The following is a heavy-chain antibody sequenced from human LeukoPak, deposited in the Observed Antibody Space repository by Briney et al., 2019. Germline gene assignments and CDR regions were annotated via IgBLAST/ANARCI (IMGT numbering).Heavy chain of an antibody. D-gene: IGHD1-26*01. CDR1: GGTFSRYA. CDR3: ARDLVVARVGATSFFAFDI. Sequence: GASVKVSCKASGGTFSRYAISWVRQAPGQRPEWMGGIIPIFGTANYAQKFQGRVTITADKSTSTAYMELSSLRSEGTAVYYCARDLVVARVGATSFFAFDIWGQGTMVTVSS. CDR2: IIPIFGTA. V-gene: IGHV1-69*06. J-gene: IGHJ3*02.